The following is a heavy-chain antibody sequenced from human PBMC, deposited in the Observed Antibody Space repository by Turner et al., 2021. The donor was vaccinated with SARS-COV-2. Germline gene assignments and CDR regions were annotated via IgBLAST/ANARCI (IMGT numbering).Heavy chain of an antibody. J-gene: IGHJ5*02. CDR2: MNPNSGNT. CDR1: GYTFTGYY. V-gene: IGHV1-8*02. CDR3: ARAAQLTVWFDP. Sequence: QVQLVQSGAEVKKPGASVKVSCKASGYTFTGYYVHWVRQAPGQGLEWMGWMNPNSGNTGYAQKFQGRVTMTRNTSISTAYMELSSLRSEDTAVYYCARAAQLTVWFDPWGQGTLVTVSS. D-gene: IGHD3-9*01.